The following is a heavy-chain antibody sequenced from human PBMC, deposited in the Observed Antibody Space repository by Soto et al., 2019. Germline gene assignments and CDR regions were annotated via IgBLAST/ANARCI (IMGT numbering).Heavy chain of an antibody. Sequence: QVQLLESGGGLVNPGGSLRLSCAASGFAVSDYYMAWIRQPPGKGVEWISYISGDSIYTDYADSVKGRFTISRDNAKNSLFLQMNSLRVEDTAVYFCATGQQVRMADIWDQGTMVTVSS. V-gene: IGHV3-11*03. J-gene: IGHJ3*02. CDR2: ISGDSIYT. D-gene: IGHD6-13*01. CDR3: ATGQQVRMADI. CDR1: GFAVSDYY.